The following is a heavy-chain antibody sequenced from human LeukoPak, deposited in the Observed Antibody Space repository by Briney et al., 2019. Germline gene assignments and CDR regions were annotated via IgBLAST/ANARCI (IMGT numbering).Heavy chain of an antibody. D-gene: IGHD1-1*01. CDR3: ARDTTGGAWFDP. V-gene: IGHV4-59*12. J-gene: IGHJ5*02. CDR1: GGSISTYY. CDR2: IYYSRST. Sequence: PSETLSLTCTVSGGSISTYYWSWIRQPPGKGLEWIGYIYYSRSTNYNPSLKSRVTISVDTSKNQFSLKLSSVTAADTAVCYCARDTTGGAWFDPWGQGTLVTVSS.